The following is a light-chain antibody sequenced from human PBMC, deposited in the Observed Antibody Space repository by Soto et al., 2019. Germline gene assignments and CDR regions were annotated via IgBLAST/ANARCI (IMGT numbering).Light chain of an antibody. J-gene: IGKJ3*01. CDR2: LGS. Sequence: DIVMTQSPLSLPVTPGEPASISCRSSQSLLHKSGYNYLDWYLQKPGQSPQVLIYLGSNRASGVSDRIRGSGSGTDFPPKTSRVEAEDVGVVYCMHALQSLSTFVPRTK. V-gene: IGKV2-28*01. CDR1: QSLLHKSGYNY. CDR3: MHALQSLST.